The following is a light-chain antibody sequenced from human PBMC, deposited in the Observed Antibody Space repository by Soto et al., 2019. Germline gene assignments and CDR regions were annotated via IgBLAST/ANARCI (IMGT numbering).Light chain of an antibody. J-gene: IGKJ4*01. CDR2: ATS. CDR1: QSIHIH. Sequence: DIQMTQSPSSLSASVGDRVTITCRASQSIHIHLNWYQQKPGKAPKLLIYATSNLQSGVPSRFSGSGSGTDFTLTISNLQPEDFGSYYCQQSDRVPLIFGGGTKVESK. CDR3: QQSDRVPLI. V-gene: IGKV1-39*01.